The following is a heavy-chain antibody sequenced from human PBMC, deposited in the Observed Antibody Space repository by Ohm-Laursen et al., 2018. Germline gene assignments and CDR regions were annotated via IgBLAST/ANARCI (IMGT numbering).Heavy chain of an antibody. D-gene: IGHD4-17*01. Sequence: SLRLSCAASGFTVSSNYMSWVRQAPGKGLEWVSVIYSGGSTYYADSVKGRFTISRDNSKNTLYLQMNSLRAEDTAVYYCAKGGYGDTRLVAFDIWGQGTMVTVSS. CDR2: IYSGGST. CDR1: GFTVSSNY. V-gene: IGHV3-53*01. J-gene: IGHJ3*02. CDR3: AKGGYGDTRLVAFDI.